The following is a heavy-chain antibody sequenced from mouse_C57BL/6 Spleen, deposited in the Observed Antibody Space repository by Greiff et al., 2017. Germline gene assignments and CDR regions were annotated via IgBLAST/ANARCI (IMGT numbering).Heavy chain of an antibody. Sequence: VKLVESGAELVRPGASVTLSCKASGYTFTDYEMHWVKQTPVHGLEWIGALDPETGGTAYNQKFKGKAILTADKSSSTAYMELRSLTSEDSAVYYCTRWWYFDVWGTGTTVTVSS. CDR1: GYTFTDYE. CDR2: LDPETGGT. J-gene: IGHJ1*03. CDR3: TRWWYFDV. V-gene: IGHV1-15*01.